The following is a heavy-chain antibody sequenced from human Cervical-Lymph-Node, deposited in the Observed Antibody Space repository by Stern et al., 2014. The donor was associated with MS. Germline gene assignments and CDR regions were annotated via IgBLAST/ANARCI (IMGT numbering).Heavy chain of an antibody. D-gene: IGHD3-10*01. Sequence: VQLVESGAEVQKPGSSVKVSCRASGGTFSSSDISWVRQAPGQGIEWMGGIIPIIGTANYAQKYQGRVTITADESTSTAYMELSSLRSEDTAIYYCALGGFGHYFEYWGQGTLVTVSS. J-gene: IGHJ4*02. CDR3: ALGGFGHYFEY. V-gene: IGHV1-69*01. CDR1: GGTFSSSD. CDR2: IIPIIGTA.